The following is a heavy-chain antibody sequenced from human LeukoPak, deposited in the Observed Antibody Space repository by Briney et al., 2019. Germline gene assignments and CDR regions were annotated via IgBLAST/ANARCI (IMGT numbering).Heavy chain of an antibody. CDR1: GVSISSGNW. CDR3: AREGVSGYSYAA. V-gene: IGHV4-4*02. Sequence: PSGTLSLTCAVSGVSISSGNWWTWVRQPPGKGLEWIGEIYHSGSTNYNPSLKSRVTISVDKSKNHFPLKLSSVTAADTAVYYCAREGVSGYSYAAWGQGTLVTVSS. J-gene: IGHJ4*02. D-gene: IGHD5-18*01. CDR2: IYHSGST.